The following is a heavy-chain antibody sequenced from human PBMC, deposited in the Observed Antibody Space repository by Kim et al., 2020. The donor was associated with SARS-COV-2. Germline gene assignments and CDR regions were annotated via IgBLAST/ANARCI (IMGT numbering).Heavy chain of an antibody. J-gene: IGHJ4*02. CDR2: ISGSGGST. Sequence: GGSLRLSCAASGFTFSSYAMSWVRQAPGKGLEWVSAISGSGGSTYYADSVKGRFTISRDNSKNTLYLQMNSLRAEDTAVYYCAKGGRGYSYGQLDYWGQGTLVTVSS. D-gene: IGHD5-18*01. V-gene: IGHV3-23*01. CDR1: GFTFSSYA. CDR3: AKGGRGYSYGQLDY.